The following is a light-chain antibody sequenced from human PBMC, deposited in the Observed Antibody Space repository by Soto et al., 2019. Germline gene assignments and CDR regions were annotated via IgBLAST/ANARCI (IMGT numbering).Light chain of an antibody. Sequence: SYELTQPLSVSVALGQTARITCGGNNIGSKNVHWYQQKPGQAPVLVIYRDSNRPSGITERFSGSNSGNTGTLTISRAQAGDEADYYCQVWDSSTARVFGGGTKVTVL. V-gene: IGLV3-9*01. CDR3: QVWDSSTARV. CDR1: NIGSKN. CDR2: RDS. J-gene: IGLJ3*02.